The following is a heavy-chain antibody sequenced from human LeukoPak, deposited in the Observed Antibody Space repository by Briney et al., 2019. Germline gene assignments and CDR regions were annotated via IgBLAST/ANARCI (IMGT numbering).Heavy chain of an antibody. CDR2: ISGSGGST. CDR1: GFTFSSYA. J-gene: IGHJ4*02. Sequence: GGSLRLSCAASGFTFSSYAVSWVRQAPGKGLEWVSAISGSGGSTYYADSVKGRFTISRDNSKNTLYVQMNSLRAEDTAVYYCAKGLDRHYDILTGYYNPFDYWGQGTLVTVSS. D-gene: IGHD3-9*01. CDR3: AKGLDRHYDILTGYYNPFDY. V-gene: IGHV3-23*01.